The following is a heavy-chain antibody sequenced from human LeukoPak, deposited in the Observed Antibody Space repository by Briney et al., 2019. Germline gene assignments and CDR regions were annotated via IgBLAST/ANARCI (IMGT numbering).Heavy chain of an antibody. V-gene: IGHV4-61*02. J-gene: IGHJ4*02. CDR2: IYTSGST. D-gene: IGHD4-17*01. Sequence: SETLSLTCTVSGGSISSGSYYWSWIRQPAGKGLEWIGRIYTSGSTNYNPSLKSRVTISVDTSKNQFSLKLSSVTAADTAVYYCARQGDYVIDYWGQGTLVTVSS. CDR1: GGSISSGSYY. CDR3: ARQGDYVIDY.